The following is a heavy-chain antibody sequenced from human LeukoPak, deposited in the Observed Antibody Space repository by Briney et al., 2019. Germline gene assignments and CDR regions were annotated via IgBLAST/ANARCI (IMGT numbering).Heavy chain of an antibody. Sequence: GGSLRLSCAASGFTFHTYTMNWVRQAPGKGLEWVSSITASSTAIYSADSVKGRFTISRDNAKNFLYLQMNSLRAEDTAVYYCARTYYDILTGYNPYFDYWGQGILVTVSS. CDR1: GFTFHTYT. CDR2: ITASSTAI. CDR3: ARTYYDILTGYNPYFDY. D-gene: IGHD3-9*01. J-gene: IGHJ4*02. V-gene: IGHV3-21*01.